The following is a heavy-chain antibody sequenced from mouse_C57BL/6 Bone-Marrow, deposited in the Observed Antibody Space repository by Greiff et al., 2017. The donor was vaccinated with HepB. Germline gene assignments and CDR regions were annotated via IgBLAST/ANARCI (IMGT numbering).Heavy chain of an antibody. CDR3: TRGGGWVSYYFDY. Sequence: QVQLQQSGAELVRPGASVTLSCKASGYTFTDYEMHWVKQTPVHGLEWIGAIDPETGGTAYNQKFKGKAILTADKSSSTAYMELRSLTSEDSAGYYCTRGGGWVSYYFDYWGQGTTLTVSS. CDR2: IDPETGGT. V-gene: IGHV1-15*01. D-gene: IGHD2-3*01. J-gene: IGHJ2*01. CDR1: GYTFTDYE.